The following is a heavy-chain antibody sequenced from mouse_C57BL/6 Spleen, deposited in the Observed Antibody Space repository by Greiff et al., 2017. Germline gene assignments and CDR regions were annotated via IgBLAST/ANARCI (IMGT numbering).Heavy chain of an antibody. Sequence: VQRVESDAELVKPGASVKISCKVSGYTFTDHTIHWMKQRPEQGLEWIGYIYPRDGSTKYNEKFKGKATLTADKSSSTAYMQLNSLTSEDSAVYFCARGDDGYPHFDYWGQGTTLTVSS. D-gene: IGHD2-3*01. CDR2: IYPRDGST. CDR1: GYTFTDHT. V-gene: IGHV1-78*01. CDR3: ARGDDGYPHFDY. J-gene: IGHJ2*01.